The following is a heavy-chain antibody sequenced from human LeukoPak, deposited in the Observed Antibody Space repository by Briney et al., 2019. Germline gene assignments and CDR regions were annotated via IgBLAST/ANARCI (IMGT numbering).Heavy chain of an antibody. J-gene: IGHJ4*02. CDR3: AKDVEMATIGYFDY. CDR1: GFTFDDYA. D-gene: IGHD5-24*01. CDR2: SSWNSGSI. Sequence: GRSLRLSCAASGFTFDDYAMHWGRQAPGKGLELVSGSSWNSGSIGYADSVKGRFTISRDNAKNSLYLQMNSLRAEDTALYYCAKDVEMATIGYFDYWGQGTLVTVSS. V-gene: IGHV3-9*01.